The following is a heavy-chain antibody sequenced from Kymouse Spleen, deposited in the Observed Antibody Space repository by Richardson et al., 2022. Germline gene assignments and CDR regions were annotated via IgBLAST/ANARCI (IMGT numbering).Heavy chain of an antibody. V-gene: IGHV3-9*01. J-gene: IGHJ6*02. D-gene: IGHD3-10*01. CDR2: ISWNSGSI. CDR3: AKDQVVRGVPYYYGMDV. Sequence: EVQLVESGGGLVQPGRSLRLSCAASGFTFDDYAMHWVRQAPGKGLEWVSGISWNSGSIGYADSVKGRFTISRDNAKNSLYLQMNSLRAEDTALYYCAKDQVVRGVPYYYGMDVWGQGTTVTVSS. CDR1: GFTFDDYA.